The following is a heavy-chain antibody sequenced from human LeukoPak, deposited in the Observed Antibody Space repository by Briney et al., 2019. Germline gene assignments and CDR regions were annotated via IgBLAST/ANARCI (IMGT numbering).Heavy chain of an antibody. CDR1: RYTFTSYY. Sequence: ASVKVSCKASRYTFTSYYMHWVRQAPGQGLEWMGIINPSGGSTSYAQKFQGRVTMTRDTSTSTVYMELSSLRSEDTAVYYCARAMVWFGSFDYWGQGTLVTVSS. J-gene: IGHJ4*02. V-gene: IGHV1-46*01. CDR2: INPSGGST. CDR3: ARAMVWFGSFDY. D-gene: IGHD3-10*01.